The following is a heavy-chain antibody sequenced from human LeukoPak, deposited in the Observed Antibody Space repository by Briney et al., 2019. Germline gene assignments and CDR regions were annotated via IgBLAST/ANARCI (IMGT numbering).Heavy chain of an antibody. CDR2: IYYSGST. CDR1: GGSISSYY. J-gene: IGHJ3*02. D-gene: IGHD2-2*01. V-gene: IGHV4-59*01. CDR3: ARAIGWGFCSSTSCYAPVGAFDI. Sequence: SETLSLTCTVSGGSISSYYWSWIRQLPGKGLEWIGYIYYSGSTNYNPSLKSRVTISVDTSKNQFSLKLSSVTAADTAVYYCARAIGWGFCSSTSCYAPVGAFDIWGQGTMVTVSS.